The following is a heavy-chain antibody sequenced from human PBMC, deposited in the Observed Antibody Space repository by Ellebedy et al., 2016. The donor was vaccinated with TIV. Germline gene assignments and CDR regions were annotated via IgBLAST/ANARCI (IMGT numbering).Heavy chain of an antibody. CDR2: FDWDDDK. Sequence: SGPTLVKPTQTLTLTCTLSGESVSSNGMRLNWIRQPPGKALEWLARFDWDDDKFYSTSLKTRLTISKDTSKNQVVLTMTNMDPVDTATYYCHSRARRESGFDYWGQGTLVTVSS. D-gene: IGHD3-22*01. CDR3: HSRARRESGFDY. J-gene: IGHJ4*02. V-gene: IGHV2-70*04. CDR1: GESVSSNGMR.